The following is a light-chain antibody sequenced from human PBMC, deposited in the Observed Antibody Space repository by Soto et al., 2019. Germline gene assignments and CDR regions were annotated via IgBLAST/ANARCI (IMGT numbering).Light chain of an antibody. J-gene: IGLJ1*01. CDR2: VTD. CDR3: AAWDVTLNGHV. V-gene: IGLV1-44*01. Sequence: QSVLTQPPSVSGALGQGVTISCSGSTSTIGENTVAWFQQLPGTAPKVLIYVTDRRPSGVPDRFSGSKSGTSAYLAISGLQSEDEADYYCAAWDVTLNGHVFGTGTKVTVL. CDR1: TSTIGENT.